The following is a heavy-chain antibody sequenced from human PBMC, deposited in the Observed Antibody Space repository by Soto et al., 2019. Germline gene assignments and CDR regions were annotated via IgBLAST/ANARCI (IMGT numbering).Heavy chain of an antibody. D-gene: IGHD3-10*01. V-gene: IGHV3-33*01. CDR1: GFTFSRYG. CDR3: ARPGYYGSGSYSEYLQH. J-gene: IGHJ1*01. CDR2: IWSDGSIK. Sequence: QVPLVESGGGVVQPGRSLRLSCVVSGFTFSRYGMHWVRQAPGKGLEWVAVIWSDGSIKYYADSVKGRFTISRDNSKNTLYLQMNSLRAEDTAVYYCARPGYYGSGSYSEYLQHWGQGTLVTVSS.